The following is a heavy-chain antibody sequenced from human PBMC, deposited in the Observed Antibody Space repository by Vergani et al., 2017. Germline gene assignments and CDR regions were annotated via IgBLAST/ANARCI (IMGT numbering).Heavy chain of an antibody. J-gene: IGHJ5*02. D-gene: IGHD4-17*01. Sequence: EVQLVQSGAEVKKPGESLKISCKGSGYSFTSYWIGWVRQMPGKGLEWMGIIYPGDSDARYSPSLQGQVTISADKSISTAYLQWSSLKASDTAMYYCASSIYDYGPEGWFDPWGQGTLVTVSS. CDR2: IYPGDSDA. CDR3: ASSIYDYGPEGWFDP. CDR1: GYSFTSYW. V-gene: IGHV5-51*01.